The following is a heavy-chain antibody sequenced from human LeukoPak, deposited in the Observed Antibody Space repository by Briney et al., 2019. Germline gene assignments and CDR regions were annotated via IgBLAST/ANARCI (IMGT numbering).Heavy chain of an antibody. CDR2: ISWNGGSI. Sequence: GGSLRLSCVASGFTFDDYAMYWIRQAPGKGLEWVSGISWNGGSIGYADSVKGRFTISRDNAKNSLYLQMNSLRAEDTALYYCAKAPGMVTAISHWGQGTLVTVSS. V-gene: IGHV3-9*01. D-gene: IGHD2-21*02. CDR3: AKAPGMVTAISH. J-gene: IGHJ4*02. CDR1: GFTFDDYA.